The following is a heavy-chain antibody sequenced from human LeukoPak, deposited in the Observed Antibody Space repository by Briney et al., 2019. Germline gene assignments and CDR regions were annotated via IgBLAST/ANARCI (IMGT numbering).Heavy chain of an antibody. Sequence: SETLSLTCTVSGGSISSFYWTWIRQPPGKGLEWIGYIYYSGSTNYNPSLKSRVTISVDTSKNQFSLKLSSVTAADTAVYYCARQRDPFDYWGQGTLVTVSS. V-gene: IGHV4-59*08. CDR1: GGSISSFY. CDR2: IYYSGST. CDR3: ARQRDPFDY. J-gene: IGHJ4*02. D-gene: IGHD5-24*01.